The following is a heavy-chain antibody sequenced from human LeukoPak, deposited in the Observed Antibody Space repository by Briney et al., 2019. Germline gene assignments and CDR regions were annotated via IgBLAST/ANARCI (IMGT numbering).Heavy chain of an antibody. Sequence: ASVKVSCKASGYTFTSYAMNWVRQAPGQGLEWMGWINTNTGNPTYAQGFTGRFVFSLDTSVSTAYLQISSLKAEDTAVYYCAREAIGGSYCSGGSCYPHWGQGTLVTVSS. CDR1: GYTFTSYA. J-gene: IGHJ4*02. CDR2: INTNTGNP. V-gene: IGHV7-4-1*02. CDR3: AREAIGGSYCSGGSCYPH. D-gene: IGHD2-15*01.